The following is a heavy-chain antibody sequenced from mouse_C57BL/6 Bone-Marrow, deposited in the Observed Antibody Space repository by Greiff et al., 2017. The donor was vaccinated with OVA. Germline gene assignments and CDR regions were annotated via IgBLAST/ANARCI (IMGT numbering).Heavy chain of an antibody. CDR1: GYAFSSSW. D-gene: IGHD2-2*01. CDR3: ARRGVIWYFDV. J-gene: IGHJ1*03. CDR2: IYPGDGDT. Sequence: QVQLKESGPELVKPGASVKISCKASGYAFSSSWMNWVKQRPGKGLEWIGRIYPGDGDTNYNGKFKGKATLTADKSSSTAYMQLSSLTSEDSAVYFCARRGVIWYFDVWGTGTTVTVSS. V-gene: IGHV1-82*01.